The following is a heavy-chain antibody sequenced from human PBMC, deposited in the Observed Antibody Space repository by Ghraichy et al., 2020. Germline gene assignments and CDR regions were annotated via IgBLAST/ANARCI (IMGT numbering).Heavy chain of an antibody. Sequence: GESLNISCAASGFSISDHFMDWVRQAPGKGLEWVGRTRDKTESYSTQYGASVKGRVIISRDESKNSVYLQMNTLKTEDTAVYYCARVKSSARWSFDLWGQGTLVTVSS. D-gene: IGHD5-24*01. J-gene: IGHJ4*02. CDR2: TRDKTESYST. V-gene: IGHV3-72*01. CDR3: ARVKSSARWSFDL. CDR1: GFSISDHF.